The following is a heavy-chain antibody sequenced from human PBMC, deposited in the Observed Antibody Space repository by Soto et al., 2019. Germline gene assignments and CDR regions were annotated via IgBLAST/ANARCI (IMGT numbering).Heavy chain of an antibody. D-gene: IGHD1-26*01. CDR2: IWHDGNNK. CDR3: ASDLVGASDSYGLDV. CDR1: GFTFSNYG. V-gene: IGHV3-33*01. J-gene: IGHJ6*02. Sequence: PGGSLRLSCAASGFTFSNYGMHLVLQAPGKGLEWVEIIWHDGNNKYYADSVRGRFIISRDNSKNRLYLQMNSLRAEDTAVYYCASDLVGASDSYGLDVWGQGTPVTVSS.